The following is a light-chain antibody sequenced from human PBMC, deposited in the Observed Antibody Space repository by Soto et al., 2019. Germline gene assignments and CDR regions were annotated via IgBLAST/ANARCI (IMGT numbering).Light chain of an antibody. Sequence: EIVLTQSPGTLSLSPGERVTLSCRASQSITNSYVAWYQQKPGQAPSLLIYRASTRATGIPDRFSGSGSGTDFTLTISRLEPEDSAVFYCQQYGSSPGTFGQGTKLEIK. CDR3: QQYGSSPGT. CDR1: QSITNSY. J-gene: IGKJ2*01. V-gene: IGKV3-20*01. CDR2: RAS.